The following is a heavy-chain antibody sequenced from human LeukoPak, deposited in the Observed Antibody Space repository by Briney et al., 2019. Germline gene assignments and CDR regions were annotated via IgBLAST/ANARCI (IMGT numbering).Heavy chain of an antibody. D-gene: IGHD3-22*01. CDR2: IHYSGST. J-gene: IGHJ4*02. Sequence: SETLSLTCSVSGDSLSSYCWSWLRRPPGEGLEWIGYIHYSGSTNYNPSLKSRGSMSLDTSKNHFSLKLSSVTAADTAVYYCARGGYDSTGYYSIFDSWGQGTLVTVSS. V-gene: IGHV4-59*01. CDR3: ARGGYDSTGYYSIFDS. CDR1: GDSLSSYC.